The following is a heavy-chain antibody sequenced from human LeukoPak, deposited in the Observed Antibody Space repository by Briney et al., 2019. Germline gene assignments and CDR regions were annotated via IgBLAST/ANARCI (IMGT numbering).Heavy chain of an antibody. CDR2: IYYSGST. J-gene: IGHJ4*02. Sequence: PSQTLSLTCTVSGGSISSGDYYWSWIRQPPGKGLEWIGYIYYSGSTYYNPSLKSRVTISVDTSKNQFSLKLSSVTAADTAVYYCARGSMVRGVKWSKFDYWGQGTLVTVSS. CDR1: GGSISSGDYY. CDR3: ARGSMVRGVKWSKFDY. D-gene: IGHD3-10*01. V-gene: IGHV4-30-4*01.